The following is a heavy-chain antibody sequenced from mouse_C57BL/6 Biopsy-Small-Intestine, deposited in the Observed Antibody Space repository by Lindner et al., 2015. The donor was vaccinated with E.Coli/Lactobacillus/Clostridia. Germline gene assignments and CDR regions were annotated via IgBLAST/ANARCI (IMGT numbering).Heavy chain of an antibody. Sequence: SVKVXCKASGYTFTDRYIHWVRQAPGQGLEWMGRINPDGGDTIYAPKFQGRLLVTGDTSISTAYMELSGLTSDDTAVFFCARDNSGHTFSTPFFDFWGQGTQVTVPS. CDR1: GYTFTDRY. CDR2: INPDGGDT. D-gene: IGHD1-1*01. V-gene: IGHV1-84*02. CDR3: ARDNSGHTFSTPFFDF. J-gene: IGHJ4*01.